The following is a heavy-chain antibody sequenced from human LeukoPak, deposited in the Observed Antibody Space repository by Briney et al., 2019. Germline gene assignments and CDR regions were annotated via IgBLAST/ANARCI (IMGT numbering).Heavy chain of an antibody. CDR2: IYYSGST. J-gene: IGHJ4*02. CDR3: ARQLYSSGWYGFDY. CDR1: GCSISGYY. V-gene: IGHV4-59*01. Sequence: SETLSLTCTVSGCSISGYYWSWIRQPPGKGLEWIGYIYYSGSTNYNPSLKSRVTISVDTSKNQFSLKLSSVTAADTAVYYCARQLYSSGWYGFDYWGQGTLVTVSS. D-gene: IGHD6-19*01.